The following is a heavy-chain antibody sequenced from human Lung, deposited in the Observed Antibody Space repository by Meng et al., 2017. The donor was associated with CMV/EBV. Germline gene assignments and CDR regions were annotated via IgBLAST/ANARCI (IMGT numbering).Heavy chain of an antibody. CDR2: TYSDGTT. Sequence: CSVSRGPMSSGGYCWSWIRQHPEKGLEWIGYTYSDGTTHYNPSLRSRISISVDTSKKQFYLKLDSATAADTAVYYCARQAPDNYFDTWGQGALVTVSS. CDR3: ARQAPDNYFDT. V-gene: IGHV4-31*03. CDR1: RGPMSSGGYC. J-gene: IGHJ5*02.